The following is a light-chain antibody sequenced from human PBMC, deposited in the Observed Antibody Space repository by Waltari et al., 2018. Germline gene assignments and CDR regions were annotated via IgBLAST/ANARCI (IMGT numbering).Light chain of an antibody. J-gene: IGLJ2*01. CDR1: GSHIRTNR. CDR2: SDN. V-gene: IGLV1-44*01. Sequence: QSVLTQPPSTSGTPGQRVTISCSGSGSHIRTNRLKWYQPLPGTAPKLLIYSDNHRPSGVPDRFSGSKSGTSASLAISGLQSEDEADYYCAAWDDSLNGVIFGGGTKLTVL. CDR3: AAWDDSLNGVI.